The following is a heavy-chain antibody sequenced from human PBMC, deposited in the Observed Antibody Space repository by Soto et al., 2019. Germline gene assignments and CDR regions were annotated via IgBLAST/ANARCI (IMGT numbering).Heavy chain of an antibody. CDR1: GYTLTELS. V-gene: IGHV1-24*01. CDR2: FDPEDGET. CDR3: ATDLSLYYYDSSGYAPFDY. J-gene: IGHJ4*02. Sequence: QVQLVQSGAEVKKPGASVKVSCKVSGYTLTELSMHWVRQAPGKGLEWMGGFDPEDGETIYAQKFQGRVTMTEDTSTDTAYMELSSLRSEDTAVYYCATDLSLYYYDSSGYAPFDYWGQGTLVTVSS. D-gene: IGHD3-22*01.